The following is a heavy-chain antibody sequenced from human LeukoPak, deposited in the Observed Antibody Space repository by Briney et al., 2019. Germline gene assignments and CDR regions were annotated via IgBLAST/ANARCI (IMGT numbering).Heavy chain of an antibody. CDR3: AKDRSTYGYAGSVPDY. Sequence: PGGSLRLSCAASGFTFSSYWMHWVRQAPGEGLEWVAFTQFDGSKKNYADSVKGRFTISRDNSKNMLYLQMSGLRAEDTAVYYCAKDRSTYGYAGSVPDYWGQGILVTVSS. CDR1: GFTFSSYW. D-gene: IGHD5-18*01. V-gene: IGHV3-30*02. J-gene: IGHJ4*02. CDR2: TQFDGSKK.